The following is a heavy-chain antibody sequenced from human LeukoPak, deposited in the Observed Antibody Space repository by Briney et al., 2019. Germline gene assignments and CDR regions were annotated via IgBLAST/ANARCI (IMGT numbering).Heavy chain of an antibody. Sequence: AGGSLRLSCAASGFSIDDYAFHWVRQAPGKGLEWVAGITWNSGDIGYADSVKGRFTISRDNAKNSLYLQMNSLRAEDTAVYYCARDGGTIRFLDRGHFDYWGQGTLVTVSS. J-gene: IGHJ4*02. V-gene: IGHV3-9*01. CDR2: ITWNSGDI. CDR1: GFSIDDYA. D-gene: IGHD3-3*01. CDR3: ARDGGTIRFLDRGHFDY.